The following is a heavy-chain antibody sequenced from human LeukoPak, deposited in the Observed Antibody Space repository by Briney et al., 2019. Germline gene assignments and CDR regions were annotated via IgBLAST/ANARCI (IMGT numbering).Heavy chain of an antibody. D-gene: IGHD4-17*01. CDR3: ARDPPYGDYVRGWFDP. Sequence: SETLSLTCTVSGGSISSSSYYWGWIRQPPGKGLEWIGSIYYSGSTYHNPSLKSRVTISVDTSKNQFSLKLSSVTAADTAVYYCARDPPYGDYVRGWFDPWGQGTLVTVSS. CDR2: IYYSGST. CDR1: GGSISSSSYY. J-gene: IGHJ5*02. V-gene: IGHV4-39*07.